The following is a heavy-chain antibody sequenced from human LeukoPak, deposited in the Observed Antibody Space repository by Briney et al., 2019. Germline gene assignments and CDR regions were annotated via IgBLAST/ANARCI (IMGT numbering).Heavy chain of an antibody. J-gene: IGHJ5*02. V-gene: IGHV3-21*01. CDR1: GFTFSSYS. Sequence: GGSLRLSCAASGFTFSSYSMNWVRQAPGKGLEWVSSISSSSSYIYYADSVKGRFTISRDNAKNSLYLQMNSLGAEDTAVYYCARDPTTKNWFDPWGQGTLVTVSS. D-gene: IGHD1-1*01. CDR2: ISSSSSYI. CDR3: ARDPTTKNWFDP.